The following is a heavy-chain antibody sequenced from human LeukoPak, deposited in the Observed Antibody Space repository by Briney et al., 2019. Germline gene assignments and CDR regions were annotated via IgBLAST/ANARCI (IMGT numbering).Heavy chain of an antibody. J-gene: IGHJ4*02. Sequence: GGSLRLSCAASGFTFSSFEMKWVRQAPGKGLEWVSSISSSSSYIYYADSVKGRFTISRDNAKNSLYLQMTSLRAADTAIYYCATSRGYNSGYRAQELPPSPVDWGQGTLVTVSS. D-gene: IGHD5-18*01. CDR1: GFTFSSFE. CDR2: ISSSSSYI. CDR3: ATSRGYNSGYRAQELPPSPVD. V-gene: IGHV3-21*01.